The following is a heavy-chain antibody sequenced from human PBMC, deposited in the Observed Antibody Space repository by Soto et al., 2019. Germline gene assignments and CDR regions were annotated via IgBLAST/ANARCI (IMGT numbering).Heavy chain of an antibody. CDR3: ARPMLGAAAGKGLWDY. CDR2: IYYTADA. J-gene: IGHJ4*02. D-gene: IGHD6-13*01. Sequence: QVQLQESGPGLVKPSETLSLTCTVSGDSIGGYFWSWIRQPPGKGLERIGHIYYTADANYNPSLKSRVTMSVDTSNNQFSLDLNAVTAADTAVYYCARPMLGAAAGKGLWDYWGQGTLVTVSS. CDR1: GDSIGGYF. V-gene: IGHV4-59*08.